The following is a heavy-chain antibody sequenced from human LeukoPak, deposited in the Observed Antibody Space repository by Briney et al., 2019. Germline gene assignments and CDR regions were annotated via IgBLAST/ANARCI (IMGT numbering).Heavy chain of an antibody. CDR2: IYYRSTWYS. J-gene: IGHJ3*01. Sequence: SQTLSLTCAISGDSVSRKSAGWNWIRQSPSRGLEWLGRIYYRSTWYSDFLTSRITISPDTYKNQFSLHLDSVTPEDTAVSYCARGGLVRGSIDSLIAFAFWGQGTVVTVSS. CDR1: GDSVSRKSAG. CDR3: ARGGLVRGSIDSLIAFAF. D-gene: IGHD3-10*01. V-gene: IGHV6-1*01.